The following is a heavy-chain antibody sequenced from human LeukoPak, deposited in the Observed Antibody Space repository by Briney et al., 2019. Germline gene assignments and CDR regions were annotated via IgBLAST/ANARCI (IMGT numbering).Heavy chain of an antibody. CDR3: ARRAYYDSSGFDY. J-gene: IGHJ4*02. CDR1: GFTFSSYW. CDR2: INSDGSST. V-gene: IGHV3-74*01. Sequence: GGSLRFSCAASGFTFSSYWMHWVRQAPGKGLVWVSRINSDGSSTSYADSVKGRFTISGDNAKNTLYLQMNSLRAEDTAVYYCARRAYYDSSGFDYWGQGTLVTVSS. D-gene: IGHD3-22*01.